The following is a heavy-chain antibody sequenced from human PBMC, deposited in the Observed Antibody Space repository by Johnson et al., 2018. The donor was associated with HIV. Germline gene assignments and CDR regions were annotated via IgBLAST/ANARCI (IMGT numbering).Heavy chain of an antibody. CDR3: AKNSAAFDI. J-gene: IGHJ3*02. V-gene: IGHV3-15*01. Sequence: VQLVESGGGLVKPGGSLRLSCAASGFSFTNAWMSWVRQAPGKGLEWIGRIKGKSEGGTIDYDAPVKGRFTISRDDSKSTLYLQMNRLKTEDTAVYYCAKNSAAFDIWGQGTMVTVSS. CDR1: GFSFTNAW. D-gene: IGHD2/OR15-2a*01. CDR2: IKGKSEGGTI.